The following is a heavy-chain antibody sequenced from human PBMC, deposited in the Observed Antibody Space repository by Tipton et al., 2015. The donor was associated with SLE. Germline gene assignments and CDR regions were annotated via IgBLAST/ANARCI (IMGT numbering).Heavy chain of an antibody. CDR2: IYYSGST. CDR3: AGSYSGSDDAFDI. Sequence: TLSLTCTVSGGSISSHYWSWIRQPPGKGLEWIGYIYYSGSTNYNPSLKSRVTISVETSKNQFSLKLSSVTAADTAVYYCAGSYSGSDDAFDIWGQGTMVTVSS. D-gene: IGHD1-26*01. V-gene: IGHV4-59*11. J-gene: IGHJ3*02. CDR1: GGSISSHY.